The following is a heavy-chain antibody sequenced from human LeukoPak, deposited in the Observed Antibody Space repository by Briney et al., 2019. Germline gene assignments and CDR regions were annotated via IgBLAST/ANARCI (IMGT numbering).Heavy chain of an antibody. D-gene: IGHD1-1*01. CDR2: VYPRDSDT. V-gene: IGHV5-51*01. Sequence: GESLKISCKASGYSFSNYWIGWVRQVPGKGLEWMGIVYPRDSDTRYSPSFQGQVTISADTSISTAYLQWSSLKASDTAVYYCARPGERSRRDWNLDQWGQGTLVTVSS. J-gene: IGHJ4*02. CDR1: GYSFSNYW. CDR3: ARPGERSRRDWNLDQ.